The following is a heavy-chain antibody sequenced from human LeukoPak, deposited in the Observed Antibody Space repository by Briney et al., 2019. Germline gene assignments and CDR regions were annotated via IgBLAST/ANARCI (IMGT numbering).Heavy chain of an antibody. CDR3: ARGRPRLTQDNWFDP. D-gene: IGHD2-21*02. Sequence: GGSLRLSCAASGFTFSSYEMSWVRQAPGKGLEWVSYISSGGSTIYYADSVKGRFTISRDNAKNSLYLQMNSLRAEDTAVYYCARGRPRLTQDNWFDPWGQGTLVTVSS. CDR1: GFTFSSYE. CDR2: ISSGGSTI. V-gene: IGHV3-48*03. J-gene: IGHJ5*02.